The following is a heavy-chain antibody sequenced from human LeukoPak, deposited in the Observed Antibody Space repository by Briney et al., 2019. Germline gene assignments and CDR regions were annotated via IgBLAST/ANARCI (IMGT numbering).Heavy chain of an antibody. Sequence: SETLSLTCAVYGGSFSGYYWSWIRQPPGKGLEWIGEVNHSGSTNYNPSLKSRVTMSVGTSKNQFSLKLSSVTAADTAVYYCARGSEEMTTVTEHPKSCYFDYWGQGTLVTVSS. J-gene: IGHJ4*02. CDR2: VNHSGST. CDR1: GGSFSGYY. CDR3: ARGSEEMTTVTEHPKSCYFDY. D-gene: IGHD4-17*01. V-gene: IGHV4-34*01.